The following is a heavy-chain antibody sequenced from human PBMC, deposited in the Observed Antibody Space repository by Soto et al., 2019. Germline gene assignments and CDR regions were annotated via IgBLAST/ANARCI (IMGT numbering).Heavy chain of an antibody. CDR3: ASPFPRGRRSSGYDY. Sequence: SETLSLTCTVSGGSISSSSYYWGWIRQPPGKGLEWIGSIYYSGSTYYNPSLKSRVTISVDTSKNQFSLKLSSVTAADTAVYYCASPFPRGRRSSGYDYWGQGTLVTVSS. D-gene: IGHD3-22*01. CDR2: IYYSGST. CDR1: GGSISSSSYY. J-gene: IGHJ4*02. V-gene: IGHV4-39*01.